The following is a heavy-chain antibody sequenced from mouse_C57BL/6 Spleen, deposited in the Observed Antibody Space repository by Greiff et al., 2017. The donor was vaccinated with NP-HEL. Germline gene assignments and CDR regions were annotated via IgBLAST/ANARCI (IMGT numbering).Heavy chain of an antibody. D-gene: IGHD2-1*01. CDR2: INYDGSST. Sequence: EVKLVESEGGLVQPGSSMKLSCTASRFTFSDYYMAWVRQVPEKGLEWVANINYDGSSTYYLDSLKSRFIISRDNAKNILYLQMSSLKSEDTATYYCARVLYYGNWYFDVWGTGTTVTVSS. CDR1: RFTFSDYY. J-gene: IGHJ1*03. CDR3: ARVLYYGNWYFDV. V-gene: IGHV5-16*01.